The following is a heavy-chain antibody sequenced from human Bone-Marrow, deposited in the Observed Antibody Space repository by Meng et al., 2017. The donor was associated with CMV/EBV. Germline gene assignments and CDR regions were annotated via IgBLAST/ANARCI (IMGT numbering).Heavy chain of an antibody. Sequence: ASVKVSCKASGYTFTSYGISWVRQAPGQGLEWMGWISAYNGNTNYAQKLQGRVTMTTDTSTSTAYMELRSLRSDDTAVYYWARVTERWDQQEVCDYWGKGTLVTVSS. J-gene: IGHJ4*02. CDR3: ARVTERWDQQEVCDY. D-gene: IGHD1-26*01. CDR2: ISAYNGNT. CDR1: GYTFTSYG. V-gene: IGHV1-18*01.